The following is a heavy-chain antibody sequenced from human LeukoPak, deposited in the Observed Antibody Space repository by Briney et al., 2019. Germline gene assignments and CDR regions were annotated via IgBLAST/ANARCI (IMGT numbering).Heavy chain of an antibody. CDR1: GYTLTGYY. D-gene: IGHD4-17*01. CDR3: ARGSDYEDVFDI. J-gene: IGHJ3*02. V-gene: IGHV1-2*02. Sequence: ASVKVSCKAAGYTLTGYYMHWVRQAPGQGLEWMGWINPNSGGTNYAQKFQGRVTTTRDTSISTAYMELSRLRSDDTAVYYCARGSDYEDVFDIWGQGTMVTVSS. CDR2: INPNSGGT.